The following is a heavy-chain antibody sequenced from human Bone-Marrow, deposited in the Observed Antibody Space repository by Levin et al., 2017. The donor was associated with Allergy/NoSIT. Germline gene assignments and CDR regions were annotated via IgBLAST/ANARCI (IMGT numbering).Heavy chain of an antibody. J-gene: IGHJ3*02. CDR3: ARARSLWVRGVIVPDAYDI. V-gene: IGHV4-34*01. CDR2: INHSGST. D-gene: IGHD3-10*01. CDR1: GGSFSGYY. Sequence: PSETLSLTCAVYGGSFSGYYWTWIRQPPGKGLEWIGDINHSGSTNYKPSLRSRVTISLDTSKNQFSLKFSSVTAADTAVYCCARARSLWVRGVIVPDAYDIWGQGTMVTVAS.